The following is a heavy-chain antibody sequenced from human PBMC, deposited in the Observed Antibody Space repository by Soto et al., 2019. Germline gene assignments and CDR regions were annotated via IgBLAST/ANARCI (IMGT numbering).Heavy chain of an antibody. J-gene: IGHJ6*02. CDR3: ARGRGIAARYYYYGMDV. D-gene: IGHD6-6*01. V-gene: IGHV4-4*02. Sequence: SETLSLTCAVSGDSISSSNWWTWVRQPPGKGLEWIGDIYQTGITNSNPSLKSRVTMSIDKSKNQFSLQMNSLRAEDTAVYYCARGRGIAARYYYYGMDVWGQGTTVTVSS. CDR2: IYQTGIT. CDR1: GDSISSSNW.